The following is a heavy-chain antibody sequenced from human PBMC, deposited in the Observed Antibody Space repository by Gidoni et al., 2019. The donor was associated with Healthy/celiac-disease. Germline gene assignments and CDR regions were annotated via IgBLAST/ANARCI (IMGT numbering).Heavy chain of an antibody. J-gene: IGHJ4*02. V-gene: IGHV3-30*04. CDR2: ISYDGSNK. D-gene: IGHD3-22*01. CDR1: GFTFSSYA. Sequence: QVQLVESGGGVVQPGRSLRLSCAASGFTFSSYAMHWVRQAPGKGLEWVAVISYDGSNKYYADSVKGRFTISRDNSKNTLYLQMNSLRAEDTAVYYCARDQRAEGPYYYDTFYWGQGTLVTVSS. CDR3: ARDQRAEGPYYYDTFY.